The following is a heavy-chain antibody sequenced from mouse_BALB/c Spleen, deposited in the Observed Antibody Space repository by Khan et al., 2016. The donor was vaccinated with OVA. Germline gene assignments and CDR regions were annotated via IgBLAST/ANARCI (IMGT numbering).Heavy chain of an antibody. D-gene: IGHD2-2*01. V-gene: IGHV1-61*01. CDR3: TRREKYGYDPSWFAY. CDR2: INPSDSES. Sequence: QVQLQQSGAELVRPGASVKLSCKASGYTFNSYWINWVRQRPGQGLEWVGKINPSDSESQYTQMFKDKATLTVDTSSGTAYMQLSSLTSEDSAVYYCTRREKYGYDPSWFAYWGQGTLGTVSA. J-gene: IGHJ3*01. CDR1: GYTFNSYW.